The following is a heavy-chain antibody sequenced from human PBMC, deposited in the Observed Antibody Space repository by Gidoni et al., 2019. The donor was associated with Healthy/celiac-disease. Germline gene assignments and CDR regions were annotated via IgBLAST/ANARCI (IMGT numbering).Heavy chain of an antibody. CDR3: ARAEYSCYDYYYYGMDV. Sequence: QVQLVESARGLVQPGGSLRLSSAASGFTFSAYYMSCIRPAPGTGREWVSYSSSSGSPIYYAESVKGRFTISRDNAKNSLFLQMNSLRAEATAVYSCARAEYSCYDYYYYGMDVWGQGTTVTVSS. CDR1: GFTFSAYY. D-gene: IGHD5-12*01. J-gene: IGHJ6*02. CDR2: SSSSGSPI. V-gene: IGHV3-11*01.